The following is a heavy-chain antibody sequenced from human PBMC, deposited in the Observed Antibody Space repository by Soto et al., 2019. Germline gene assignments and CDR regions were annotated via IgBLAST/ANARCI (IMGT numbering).Heavy chain of an antibody. J-gene: IGHJ4*02. D-gene: IGHD3-10*01. CDR3: ATRPPGGPSFSVFDY. CDR2: VYHSGTT. V-gene: IGHV4-59*01. Sequence: SETLSLTCTVSGGSISSYYWSWIRQSPGKGPEWIGYVYHSGTTNYNPSLESRVTMSLDTSKNQFSLKLNAVTAADTAVYYCATRPPGGPSFSVFDYWSQGTLVTVSS. CDR1: GGSISSYY.